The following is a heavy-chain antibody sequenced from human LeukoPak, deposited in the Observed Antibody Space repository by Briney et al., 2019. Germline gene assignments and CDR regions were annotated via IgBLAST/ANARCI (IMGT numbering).Heavy chain of an antibody. D-gene: IGHD1-26*01. Sequence: PSETLSLTCTVSGGSISSYYWSWIRQPPGKGLEWIGYIYYNGGTNYNPSLKSRVTISVDTSKNHFSLMLSSVTAADTAVYYCARTKAGAWVDYWGQGTLVTVSS. CDR2: IYYNGGT. V-gene: IGHV4-59*01. J-gene: IGHJ4*02. CDR1: GGSISSYY. CDR3: ARTKAGAWVDY.